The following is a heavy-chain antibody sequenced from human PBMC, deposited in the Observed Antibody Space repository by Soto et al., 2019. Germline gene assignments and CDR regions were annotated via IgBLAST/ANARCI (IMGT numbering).Heavy chain of an antibody. D-gene: IGHD2-15*01. CDR3: AKGVGRGSYYFDY. J-gene: IGHJ4*02. CDR2: INPNSGGT. Sequence: ASVKVSCKASGYTFTGYYMHWVRQVPGQGLEWMGWINPNSGGTNYAQKFQGWVTMTRDTSISTAYMELSRLRSDDTAVYYCAKGVGRGSYYFDYWGQGTLVTVSS. V-gene: IGHV1-2*04. CDR1: GYTFTGYY.